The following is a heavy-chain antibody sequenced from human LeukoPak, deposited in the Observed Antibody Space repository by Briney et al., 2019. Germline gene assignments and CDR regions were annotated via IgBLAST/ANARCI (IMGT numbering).Heavy chain of an antibody. CDR1: GFTFSSYG. V-gene: IGHV3-30*18. CDR3: AKGGIAAARPYFDY. J-gene: IGHJ4*02. Sequence: GGSLRLSCAASGFTFSSYGIHWARPAPGKGLEWVAVISYDGSNKYYADSVKGRFIISRDNSKNTLYLLMNSLRAEDTAVYYCAKGGIAAARPYFDYWGRGTLVTVCS. D-gene: IGHD6-13*01. CDR2: ISYDGSNK.